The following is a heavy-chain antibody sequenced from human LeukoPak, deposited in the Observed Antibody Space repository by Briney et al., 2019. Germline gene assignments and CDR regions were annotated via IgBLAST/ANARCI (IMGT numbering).Heavy chain of an antibody. J-gene: IGHJ3*02. D-gene: IGHD5-24*01. CDR2: IYYSGST. CDR3: ARGGYKPPKAFDI. CDR1: GGSISSGGYY. Sequence: PSETLSLTCTVSGGSISSGGYYWSWIRQHPGKGLEWIGYIYYSGSTYYNPPLKSRVTISVDTSKNQFSLKLSSVTAADTAVYYCARGGYKPPKAFDIWGQGAMVTVSS. V-gene: IGHV4-31*03.